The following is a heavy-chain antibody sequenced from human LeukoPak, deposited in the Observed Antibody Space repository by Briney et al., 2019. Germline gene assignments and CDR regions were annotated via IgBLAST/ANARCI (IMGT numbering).Heavy chain of an antibody. CDR3: ARQDYDFWSGYPLVDY. D-gene: IGHD3-3*01. CDR1: GGSISSSSYY. J-gene: IGHJ4*02. V-gene: IGHV4-39*01. CDR2: IYYSGST. Sequence: SETLSLTCTVSGGSISSSSYYWGWIRQPPGKGREWNGSIYYSGSTYYNPSLRSRVTISVDTSKNQFSLKLSSVTAADTAVYYCARQDYDFWSGYPLVDYWGQGTLVTVSS.